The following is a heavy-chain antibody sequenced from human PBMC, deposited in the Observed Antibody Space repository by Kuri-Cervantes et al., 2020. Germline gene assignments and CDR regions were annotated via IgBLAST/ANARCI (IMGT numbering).Heavy chain of an antibody. V-gene: IGHV1-18*01. CDR1: GYTFTSYA. CDR3: ARARGYKIEFDH. J-gene: IGHJ4*02. CDR2: ISTYDGDT. Sequence: ASVKVSCKSSGYTFTSYAMDWVRQAPGQGLEWMGWISTYDGDTNYAQKLQGRVTMTTDTSTSTAYMELRSLRSDDTAVYYCARARGYKIEFDHWGQGTLVTVSS. D-gene: IGHD5-18*01.